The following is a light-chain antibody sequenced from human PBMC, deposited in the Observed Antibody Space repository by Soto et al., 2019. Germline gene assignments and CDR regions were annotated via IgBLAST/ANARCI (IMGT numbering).Light chain of an antibody. CDR1: QSISSY. V-gene: IGKV1-39*01. J-gene: IGKJ1*01. Sequence: DIQMTHSPSSLSASVGDRVTITCRASQSISSYLNWYQQKPGKAPKLLIYDTSTRATGIPARFSGSGSGTDFTLTISSVQPEDFATYYCQQYVTAFRTFGQGTKVDNK. CDR3: QQYVTAFRT. CDR2: DTS.